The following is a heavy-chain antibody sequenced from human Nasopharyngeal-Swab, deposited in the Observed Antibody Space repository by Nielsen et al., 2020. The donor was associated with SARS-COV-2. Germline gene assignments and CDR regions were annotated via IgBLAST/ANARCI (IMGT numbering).Heavy chain of an antibody. CDR3: ARDKRDTAMVTGLFGCYYYGMDV. J-gene: IGHJ6*02. D-gene: IGHD5-18*01. V-gene: IGHV3-30*04. CDR2: ISYDGSNK. Sequence: WIRQPPGKGLEWVAVISYDGSNKYYADSVKGRFTISRDNSKNTLYLQMNSLRAEDTAVYYCARDKRDTAMVTGLFGCYYYGMDVWGQGTTVTVSS.